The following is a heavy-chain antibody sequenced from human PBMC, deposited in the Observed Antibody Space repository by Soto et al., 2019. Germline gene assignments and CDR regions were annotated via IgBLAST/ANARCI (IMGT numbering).Heavy chain of an antibody. CDR2: ISNSGHST. V-gene: IGHV3-23*01. Sequence: PGGSLRLSCAASGLTFSSYVMTWVRQAPGKGLEWVSSISNSGHSTYHADSVKGRFTISRDNSKNTLYLQMNSLRAEDTAVYFCAQTNTVTSSSGLYSYYYGLDVWGQGTTVTVSS. J-gene: IGHJ6*01. CDR3: AQTNTVTSSSGLYSYYYGLDV. CDR1: GLTFSSYV. D-gene: IGHD6-6*01.